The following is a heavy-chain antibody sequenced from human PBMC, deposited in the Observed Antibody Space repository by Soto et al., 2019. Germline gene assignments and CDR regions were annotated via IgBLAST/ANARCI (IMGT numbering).Heavy chain of an antibody. CDR3: ATAPDCISTSCYEYYYYGMDV. D-gene: IGHD2-2*01. J-gene: IGHJ6*02. CDR1: GFTFSSYG. CDR2: ISYDGSNK. Sequence: GGSLRLSCAASGFTFSSYGMHWVRQAPGKGLEWVAVISYDGSNKYYADSVKGRFTISRDNSKNTLYLQMNSLRAEDTAVYYCATAPDCISTSCYEYYYYGMDVWGQGTTVTVSS. V-gene: IGHV3-30*03.